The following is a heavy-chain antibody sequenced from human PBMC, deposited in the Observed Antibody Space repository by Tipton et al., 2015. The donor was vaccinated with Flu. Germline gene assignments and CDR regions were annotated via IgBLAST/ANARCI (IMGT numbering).Heavy chain of an antibody. J-gene: IGHJ5*02. V-gene: IGHV4-34*01. CDR1: GGSFSGYY. Sequence: GLVKPSETLSLTCAVFGGSFSGYYWTWIRHTPGEGLEWIGEISPSGSTNYNPSLKGRVTMSPDTSKNQFSLRLKSVTAADTAVYYCARRDYSNYVSEPKNWFDPWGQGTLVTVSS. D-gene: IGHD4-11*01. CDR2: ISPSGST. CDR3: ARRDYSNYVSEPKNWFDP.